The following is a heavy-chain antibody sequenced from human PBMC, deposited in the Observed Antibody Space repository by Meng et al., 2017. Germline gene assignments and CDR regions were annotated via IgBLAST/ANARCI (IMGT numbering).Heavy chain of an antibody. CDR2: IYYSGST. CDR1: GGSISSSSYY. CDR3: ARDLRIWGRVVTAHLFDP. V-gene: IGHV4-39*07. Sequence: SETLSLTCTVSGGSISSSSYYWGWIRQPPGKGLEWIGSIYYSGSTYYNPSLKSRVTISVDTSKNQFSLKLSSVTAADTAVYYCARDLRIWGRVVTAHLFDPWGQGTLVTVSS. D-gene: IGHD2-21*02. J-gene: IGHJ5*02.